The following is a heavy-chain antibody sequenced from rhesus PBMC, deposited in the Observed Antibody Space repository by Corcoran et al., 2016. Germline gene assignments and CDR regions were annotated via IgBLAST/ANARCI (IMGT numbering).Heavy chain of an antibody. CDR3: ARVVVVSATPLFFEY. D-gene: IGHD2-39*01. V-gene: IGHV4S11*01. CDR2: IYGSGRST. CDR1: GGSISSNY. J-gene: IGHJ4*01. Sequence: QVQLQESGPGLVKPLETLSLTCAVSGGSISSNYWSWIRQPPGKGLEWIRYIYGSGRSTNHNPSRKSRVTLAVDTSKNQFSLKRSSVTAADTAVYYCARVVVVSATPLFFEYWGQGVLVTVSS.